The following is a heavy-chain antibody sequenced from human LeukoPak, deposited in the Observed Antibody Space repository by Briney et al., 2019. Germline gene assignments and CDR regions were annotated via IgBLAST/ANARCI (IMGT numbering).Heavy chain of an antibody. V-gene: IGHV3-33*01. Sequence: GWSLRLSCAASGFTFSSYGMHWVRQAPGKGLEWVAVIWYDGSNKYYADSVKGRFTISRDNSKNTLYLQMNSLRAEDTAVYYCARSTYSSYYFDYWGQGTLVTVSS. CDR3: ARSTYSSYYFDY. J-gene: IGHJ4*02. CDR2: IWYDGSNK. CDR1: GFTFSSYG. D-gene: IGHD6-6*01.